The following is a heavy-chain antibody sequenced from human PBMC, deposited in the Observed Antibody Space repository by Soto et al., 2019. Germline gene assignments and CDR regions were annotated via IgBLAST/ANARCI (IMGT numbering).Heavy chain of an antibody. CDR3: AHRAGLQGNWNGGSVDF. J-gene: IGHJ4*02. CDR1: GFSLSTSGVG. V-gene: IGHV2-5*02. CDR2: IYWDDDK. Sequence: QITLKESGPTRVKPTQTLTLTCTFSGFSLSTSGVGVGWIRQPPGKALERLALIYWDDDKRYSPSLKSRLTITKDTSKNQVVLTLTNVDPVDTATYYCAHRAGLQGNWNGGSVDFLGQGALVTVSS. D-gene: IGHD1-1*01.